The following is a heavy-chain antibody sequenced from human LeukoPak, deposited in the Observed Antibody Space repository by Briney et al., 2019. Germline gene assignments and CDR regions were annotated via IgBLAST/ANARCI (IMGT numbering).Heavy chain of an antibody. J-gene: IGHJ4*02. Sequence: GRSLRLSCAASGFTFSSYGMHWVRQAPGKGLEGVAVIWYDGSNKYYADSVKGRFTISRDNSKNTLYLQMNSLRAEDTAVYYCARVGRYCSGGSCLDYWGQGTLVTVSS. V-gene: IGHV3-33*01. CDR2: IWYDGSNK. CDR1: GFTFSSYG. D-gene: IGHD2-15*01. CDR3: ARVGRYCSGGSCLDY.